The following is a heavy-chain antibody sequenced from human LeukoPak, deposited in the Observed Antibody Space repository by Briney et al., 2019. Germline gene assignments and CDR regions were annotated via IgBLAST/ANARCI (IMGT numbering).Heavy chain of an antibody. CDR3: AGNAGGYNFGYFDY. CDR2: ISAYNGNT. Sequence: GASVKVSCKASGYTFTSYGISWVRQAPGQGLEWMGWISAYNGNTNYAQKLQDRVAMTTDTSTSTAYMELRSLRSDDTAVYYCAGNAGGYNFGYFDYWGQGTLVTVSS. CDR1: GYTFTSYG. D-gene: IGHD5-24*01. V-gene: IGHV1-18*01. J-gene: IGHJ4*02.